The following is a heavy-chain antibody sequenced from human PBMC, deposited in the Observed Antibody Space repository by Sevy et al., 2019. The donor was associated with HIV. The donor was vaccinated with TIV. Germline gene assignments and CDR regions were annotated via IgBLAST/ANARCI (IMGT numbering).Heavy chain of an antibody. CDR1: GFTFSSYE. J-gene: IGHJ5*02. V-gene: IGHV3-48*03. Sequence: GGSLRLSCAASGFTFSSYEMNWVRQAPGKGLEWVSYISSSGSTIYYADSVKGRFTISRDNAKNSLYLQMNSLRAEDTAVYYCARDPGGRDWFDPWGQGTLVTVSS. CDR2: ISSSGSTI. D-gene: IGHD2-15*01. CDR3: ARDPGGRDWFDP.